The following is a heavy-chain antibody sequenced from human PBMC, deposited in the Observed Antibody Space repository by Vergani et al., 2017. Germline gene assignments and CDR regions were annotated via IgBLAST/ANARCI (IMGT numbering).Heavy chain of an antibody. J-gene: IGHJ2*01. CDR1: GGSISSYY. CDR3: ARGVLFGVVITYWYFDL. V-gene: IGHV4-59*12. D-gene: IGHD3-3*01. Sequence: QVQLQESGPGLVKPSETLSLTCTVSGGSISSYYWSWIRQPPGKGLEWIWYIYYSGSTNYNPSLKSRVTISVDTSKNQFSLKLGSVTSADTAVYYCARGVLFGVVITYWYFDLWGRGTLVTVSS. CDR2: IYYSGST.